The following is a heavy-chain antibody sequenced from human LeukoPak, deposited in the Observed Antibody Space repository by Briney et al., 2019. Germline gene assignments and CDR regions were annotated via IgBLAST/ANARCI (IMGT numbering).Heavy chain of an antibody. J-gene: IGHJ6*02. CDR1: GFTFSSYS. Sequence: GGSLRLSCAAPGFTFSSYSMNWVRQAPGKGLEWVSSISSSSSYIYYADSVKGRFTISRDNAKNSLYLQMNSLRAEDTAVYYCARDFNGSGWCRFGMDVWGQGTTGTVS. D-gene: IGHD6-19*01. V-gene: IGHV3-21*01. CDR3: ARDFNGSGWCRFGMDV. CDR2: ISSSSSYI.